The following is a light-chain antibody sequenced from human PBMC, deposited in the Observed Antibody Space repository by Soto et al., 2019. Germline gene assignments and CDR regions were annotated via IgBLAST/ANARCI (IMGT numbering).Light chain of an antibody. CDR1: QTVSSTY. J-gene: IGKJ4*01. CDR3: QHYDSALT. Sequence: EIVLTQSPGTLSLSPGERATLSCRASQTVSSTYLAWYQQKPGQAPRLLIYGASSRATGIPDRFSGSGSGTDFTLTISRLEPEDFAAYYCQHYDSALTFGGGTRVEIK. V-gene: IGKV3-20*01. CDR2: GAS.